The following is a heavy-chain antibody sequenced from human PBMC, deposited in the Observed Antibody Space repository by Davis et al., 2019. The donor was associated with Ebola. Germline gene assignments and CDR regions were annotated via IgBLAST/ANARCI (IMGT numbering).Heavy chain of an antibody. CDR1: EYSFTSYD. CDR2: MNPNSGNT. J-gene: IGHJ6*02. D-gene: IGHD6-6*01. Sequence: ASVKVSCKASEYSFTSYDINWVRQATGQGLEWMGWMNPNSGNTGYAQKFQGRVTMTRNTSISTAYMELSSLRSEDTAVYYCARWARLYYYYGMDVWGQGTTVTVFS. CDR3: ARWARLYYYYGMDV. V-gene: IGHV1-8*01.